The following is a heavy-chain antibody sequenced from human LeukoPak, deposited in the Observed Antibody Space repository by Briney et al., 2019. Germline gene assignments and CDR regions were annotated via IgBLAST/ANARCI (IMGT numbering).Heavy chain of an antibody. CDR2: IYYSGST. CDR3: ARELSVAGHNWFDP. CDR1: GGSISSGGYY. J-gene: IGHJ5*02. Sequence: SETLSLTCTVSGGSISSGGYYWSWIRQHPGKGLEWIGYIYYSGSTYYNPSPKSRVTISVDTSKNQFSLKLSSVTAADTAVYYCARELSVAGHNWFDPWGQGTLVTVSS. V-gene: IGHV4-31*03. D-gene: IGHD6-19*01.